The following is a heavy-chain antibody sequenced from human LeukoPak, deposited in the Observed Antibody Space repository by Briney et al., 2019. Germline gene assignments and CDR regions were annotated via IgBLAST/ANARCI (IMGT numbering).Heavy chain of an antibody. V-gene: IGHV3-48*01. J-gene: IGHJ4*02. CDR2: ISSSSSTI. CDR3: ARGGLEYYDYVWGSYYIDY. D-gene: IGHD3-16*01. Sequence: GGSLRLSCAASGFTFSSYSMNWVRRAPGKGLEWVSYISSSSSTIYYADSVKGRFTISRDNAKNSLYLQMNSLRAEDTAVYYCARGGLEYYDYVWGSYYIDYWGQGTLVTVSS. CDR1: GFTFSSYS.